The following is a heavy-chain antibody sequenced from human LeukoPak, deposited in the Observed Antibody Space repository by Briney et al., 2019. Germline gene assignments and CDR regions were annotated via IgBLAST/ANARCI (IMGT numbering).Heavy chain of an antibody. D-gene: IGHD4-17*01. CDR1: GGSISSSSYY. Sequence: SETLSLTCTVSGGSISSSSYYWGWIRQPPGKGLEWIGYIYYSGSTYYNPSLKSRVTISVDTSKNQFSLKLNSVTAADTAVYYCARVGDYGDPYYFDFWGQGTLVTVSS. J-gene: IGHJ4*02. CDR3: ARVGDYGDPYYFDF. CDR2: IYYSGST. V-gene: IGHV4-30-4*08.